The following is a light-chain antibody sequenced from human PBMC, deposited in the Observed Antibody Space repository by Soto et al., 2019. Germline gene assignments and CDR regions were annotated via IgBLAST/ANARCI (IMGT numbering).Light chain of an antibody. CDR3: QQYGISPPYT. J-gene: IGKJ2*01. Sequence: EIVLTQSPGTLSLSPGERATLSCRASQSVSSSYLAWYQQKPGQPPRLLIYGASSRATGIPDRFSGRGSGTDFTLTIRRLEPEDFAVYYCQQYGISPPYTFGQGTKLE. CDR1: QSVSSSY. V-gene: IGKV3-20*01. CDR2: GAS.